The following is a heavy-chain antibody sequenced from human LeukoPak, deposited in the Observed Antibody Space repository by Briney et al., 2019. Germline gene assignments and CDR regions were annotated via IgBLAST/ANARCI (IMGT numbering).Heavy chain of an antibody. CDR2: ISSSSSYI. Sequence: PGGSLRLSCEASGFTFSTYGMNWVCQAPGKGLEWVSSISSSSSYIYYADSVKGRFTISRDNAKNSLYLQMNSLRAEDTAVYYCAKLRRDLLEWFGPFDYWGQGTLVTVSS. J-gene: IGHJ4*02. CDR3: AKLRRDLLEWFGPFDY. D-gene: IGHD3-3*01. CDR1: GFTFSTYG. V-gene: IGHV3-21*04.